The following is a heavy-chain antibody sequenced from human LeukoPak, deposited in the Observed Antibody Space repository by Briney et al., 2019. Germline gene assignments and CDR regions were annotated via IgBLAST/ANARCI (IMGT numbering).Heavy chain of an antibody. D-gene: IGHD3-10*01. Sequence: GGSLRLSCAASGFSFDDYAMDWVRQVPGKGLEWVSLISGDATDTYYADSVKGRFTISRDNSKNSLYLQMNSLRTEDTALYYCGKSGGSGSPYKALDYWGQGTLVTVSS. CDR1: GFSFDDYA. CDR2: ISGDATDT. V-gene: IGHV3-43*02. J-gene: IGHJ4*02. CDR3: GKSGGSGSPYKALDY.